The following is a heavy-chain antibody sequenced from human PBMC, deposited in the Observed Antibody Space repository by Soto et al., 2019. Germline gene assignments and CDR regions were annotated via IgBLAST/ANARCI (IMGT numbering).Heavy chain of an antibody. V-gene: IGHV1-2*02. J-gene: IGHJ6*02. CDR1: GYTFSGYY. CDR3: ARSLTEGYCTITGCYTRPLYGMDV. CDR2: INSNSGGT. Sequence: GASVKVSCKASGYTFSGYYIHWLRQAPGQGLEWMGWINSNSGGTNYAQKFQGRVTVTRDTPTSTAYMELSRLTSDDTAVYYCARSLTEGYCTITGCYTRPLYGMDVWGQGTTVTV. D-gene: IGHD2-2*02.